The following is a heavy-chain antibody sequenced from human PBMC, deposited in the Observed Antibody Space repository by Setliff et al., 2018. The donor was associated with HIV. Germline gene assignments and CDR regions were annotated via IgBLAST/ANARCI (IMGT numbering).Heavy chain of an antibody. CDR1: GGSISTYY. D-gene: IGHD3-3*01. V-gene: IGHV4-59*01. J-gene: IGHJ4*02. CDR3: SRDVAPPVAGDVWSGDAY. Sequence: PSETLSLTCTVSGGSISTYYWSWIRQSPGKGLEWIGYIYYSGSTKYNPSLRNRVTISLDVSKSQFYLRLTSVTAADTAVYFCSRDVAPPVAGDVWSGDAYWGRGTLVTVSS. CDR2: IYYSGST.